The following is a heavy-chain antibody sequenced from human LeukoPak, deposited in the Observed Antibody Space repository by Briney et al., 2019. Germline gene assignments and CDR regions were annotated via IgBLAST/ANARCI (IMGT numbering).Heavy chain of an antibody. D-gene: IGHD5-18*01. CDR1: GFTFTGFF. CDR2: INRDGTET. CDR3: ARVEYSYGYWGY. V-gene: IGHV3-7*01. J-gene: IGHJ4*02. Sequence: QSGGSLRLSCAASGFTFTGFFMSWLRQAPGKGLEWVANINRDGTETYYVGSVKGRFTISIDNAKNSVFLQMNSLRTEDTAVYYCARVEYSYGYWGYWGQGTLVTVSS.